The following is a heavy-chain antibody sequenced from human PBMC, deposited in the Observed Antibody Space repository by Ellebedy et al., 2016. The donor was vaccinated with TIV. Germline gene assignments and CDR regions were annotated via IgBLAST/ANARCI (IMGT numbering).Heavy chain of an antibody. CDR2: IYYSGRT. D-gene: IGHD5-18*01. Sequence: MPSEILSLTCIVSGGSISSSSYFWGWIRQPPGKGLEWIGSIYYSGRTYCNPSLKSRVTVSVDTSKNQFSLKLSSVTAADTAVYYCARSLDTAMANYDYWGQGTLVTVSS. J-gene: IGHJ4*02. V-gene: IGHV4-39*01. CDR3: ARSLDTAMANYDY. CDR1: GGSISSSSYF.